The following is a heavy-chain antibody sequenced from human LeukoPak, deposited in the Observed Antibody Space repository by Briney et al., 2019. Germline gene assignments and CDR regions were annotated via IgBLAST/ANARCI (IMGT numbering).Heavy chain of an antibody. Sequence: GGSLRLSCAASGFTFSSYWMHWVRQAPGKGLVWVSRINSDGSSTSYADSVKGRFTISRDNAKNTLYLQMNSLRAEDTAVYYCARGVAARPGHFDYWGQGTLVTVSS. D-gene: IGHD6-6*01. CDR1: GFTFSSYW. J-gene: IGHJ4*02. CDR3: ARGVAARPGHFDY. V-gene: IGHV3-74*01. CDR2: INSDGSST.